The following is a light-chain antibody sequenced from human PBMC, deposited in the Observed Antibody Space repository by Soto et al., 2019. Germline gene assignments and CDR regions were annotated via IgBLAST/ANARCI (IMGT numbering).Light chain of an antibody. V-gene: IGLV2-14*01. Sequence: QSVLTQPASVSGSPGQSITISCSGTTSDIGAYNYVSWFHQNPGKAPKLIIYEVSSRPSGVSNRFSGSKSGNTASLTISGLQAEDEADYYCSSNTISSFRYVFGTGTKLTVL. CDR3: SSNTISSFRYV. J-gene: IGLJ1*01. CDR1: TSDIGAYNY. CDR2: EVS.